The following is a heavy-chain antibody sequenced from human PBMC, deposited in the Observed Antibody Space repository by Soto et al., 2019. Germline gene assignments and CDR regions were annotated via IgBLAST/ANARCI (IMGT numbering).Heavy chain of an antibody. D-gene: IGHD3-3*01. CDR2: LVVGSGNT. J-gene: IGHJ4*02. CDR1: GFMFTSSA. V-gene: IGHV1-58*01. CDR3: AEAPVLRFLKWLPAYFDY. Sequence: QMQVVQSGPEVKKPGTSVKVSCKTSGFMFTSSAVQWVRQARRQRLEWIGWLVVGSGNTDYAQHFQERVTLTRDMSTGTAYMELSSLRSEDTVFYYCAEAPVLRFLKWLPAYFDYWGQGTLVTVSS.